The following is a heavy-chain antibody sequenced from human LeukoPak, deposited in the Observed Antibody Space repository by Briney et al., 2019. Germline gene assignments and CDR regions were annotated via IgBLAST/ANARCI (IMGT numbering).Heavy chain of an antibody. CDR3: LRWEGIWFGDGTDY. V-gene: IGHV1-2*06. J-gene: IGHJ4*02. Sequence: ASVKVSCKTYGYTFTDYYMHWVRQAPGQGLEWMGRISLRSGGTNFAQKFQGRVTMTRDTSINTVYMQLSRLRSDDTAVYYCLRWEGIWFGDGTDYWGQGTLVTVSS. CDR2: ISLRSGGT. D-gene: IGHD3-10*01. CDR1: GYTFTDYY.